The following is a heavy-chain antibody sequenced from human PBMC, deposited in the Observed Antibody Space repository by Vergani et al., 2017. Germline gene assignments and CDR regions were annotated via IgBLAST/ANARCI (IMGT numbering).Heavy chain of an antibody. Sequence: QVQLQESGPGLVKPPGTLSLTCAVSGDSFRSNKWRPLVRQSPGKTLEWIGEISHSGRTNYNPSLKGRVTLSLDTSKNQFSLRLISVTAAYTAVYYCARDPKSYCSGGSCFSVWGAFVIWGRGTTVTVSS. CDR3: ARDPKSYCSGGSCFSVWGAFVI. CDR1: GDSFRSNKW. D-gene: IGHD2-15*01. J-gene: IGHJ3*02. V-gene: IGHV4-4*03. CDR2: ISHSGRT.